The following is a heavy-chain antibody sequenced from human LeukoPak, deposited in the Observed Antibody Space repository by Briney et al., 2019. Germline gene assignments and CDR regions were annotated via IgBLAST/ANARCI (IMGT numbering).Heavy chain of an antibody. Sequence: GGSLRLSCAASGFTFSSYWMSWVRQAPGKGLEWVANIKQDGSEKYYVDSVKGRFTISRDNAKNSLYLQMNSLRAEDTAVYYCARGGYGIRQYDAFDIWGQGTMVTVSS. CDR1: GFTFSSYW. V-gene: IGHV3-7*01. J-gene: IGHJ3*02. D-gene: IGHD3-16*01. CDR2: IKQDGSEK. CDR3: ARGGYGIRQYDAFDI.